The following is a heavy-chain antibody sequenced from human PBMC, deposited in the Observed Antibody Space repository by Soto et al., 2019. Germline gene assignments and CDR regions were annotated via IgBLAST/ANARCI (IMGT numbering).Heavy chain of an antibody. D-gene: IGHD2-15*01. J-gene: IGHJ3*02. CDR3: ARASLGYCSGGSCSGGEDDAFDI. V-gene: IGHV1-8*01. Sequence: ASVKVSCKASGYTFTSYDINWVRQATGQGLEWMGWMNPNSGNTGYAQKFQGRVTMTRNTSISTAYMELSSLRSEDTAAYYCARASLGYCSGGSCSGGEDDAFDIWGQGTMVTVSS. CDR2: MNPNSGNT. CDR1: GYTFTSYD.